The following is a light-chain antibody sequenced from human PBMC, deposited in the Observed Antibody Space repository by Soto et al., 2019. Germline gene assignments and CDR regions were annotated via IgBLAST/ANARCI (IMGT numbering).Light chain of an antibody. J-gene: IGKJ2*01. Sequence: EIVLTQSPGTLSLSPGERATLSCRASQNIKINYLAWYLQKPGQAPRLLIFGASNSATGSPDRFSGSGSGTDFTLTISRLEPEDFAVYYCQQYGTSPYTFGQGTRLEIK. CDR2: GAS. V-gene: IGKV3-20*01. CDR3: QQYGTSPYT. CDR1: QNIKINY.